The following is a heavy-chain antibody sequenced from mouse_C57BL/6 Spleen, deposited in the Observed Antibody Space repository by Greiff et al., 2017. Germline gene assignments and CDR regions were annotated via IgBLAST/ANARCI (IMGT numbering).Heavy chain of an antibody. V-gene: IGHV1-39*01. CDR2: INPNYGTT. J-gene: IGHJ1*03. Sequence: EVKLMESGPELVKPGASVKISCKASGYSFTDYNMNWVKQSNGKSLEWIGVINPNYGTTSYNQKFKGKATLTVDQSSSTAYMQLNSLTSEDSAVYYCARNYDYLWYFDVWGTGTTVTVSS. CDR3: ARNYDYLWYFDV. CDR1: GYSFTDYN. D-gene: IGHD2-4*01.